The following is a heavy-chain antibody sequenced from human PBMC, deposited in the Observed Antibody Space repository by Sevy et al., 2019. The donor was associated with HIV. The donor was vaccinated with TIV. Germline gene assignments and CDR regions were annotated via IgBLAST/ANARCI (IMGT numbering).Heavy chain of an antibody. CDR2: ISNDEIAK. CDR3: SKRGYCTITSCYSYHFDI. Sequence: GGSLRLSCAASGFNFNTYGMHWVRQAPGKGLEWVAVISNDEIAKYYVDSVKGRFTISRDNSKNTVFLQMKSLRREDTAVYYCSKRGYCTITSCYSYHFDIWGQGTMVTVSS. J-gene: IGHJ3*02. D-gene: IGHD2-2*01. CDR1: GFNFNTYG. V-gene: IGHV3-30*18.